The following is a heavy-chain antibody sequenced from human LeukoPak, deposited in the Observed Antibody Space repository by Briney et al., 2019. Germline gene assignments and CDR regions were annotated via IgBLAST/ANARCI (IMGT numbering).Heavy chain of an antibody. D-gene: IGHD1-1*01. V-gene: IGHV3-7*01. J-gene: IGHJ4*02. CDR2: IKQDGSEK. CDR1: GFTFSSYA. Sequence: GGSLRLSCAASGFTFSSYAMSWVRQAPGKGLEWVANIKQDGSEKYYVDSVKGRFTISRDNAKNSLYLQMNSLRAEDTAVYYCARGGYGLKTDFDYWGQGTLVTVSS. CDR3: ARGGYGLKTDFDY.